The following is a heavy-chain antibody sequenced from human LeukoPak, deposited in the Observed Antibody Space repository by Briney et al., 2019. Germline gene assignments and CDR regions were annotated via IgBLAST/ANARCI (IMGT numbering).Heavy chain of an antibody. CDR3: ARDIYPHGSGSDFY. V-gene: IGHV3-74*01. J-gene: IGHJ4*02. CDR1: GFSFSTYW. Sequence: GGSLRLSCVASGFSFSTYWMYWVRQAPGKGLVWVSRINSDGSRTNYADSVKGRFTISRDNAKNTLYLQMNSLRPEDTAVYYCARDIYPHGSGSDFYWGQGTLVTVSS. CDR2: INSDGSRT. D-gene: IGHD3-10*01.